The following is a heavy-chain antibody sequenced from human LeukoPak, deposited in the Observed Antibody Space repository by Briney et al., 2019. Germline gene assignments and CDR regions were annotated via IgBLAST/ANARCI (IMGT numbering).Heavy chain of an antibody. D-gene: IGHD3-10*01. CDR3: ATLLWFGEDYFDY. J-gene: IGHJ4*02. Sequence: SETLSLTCTVSGGSISSNYWNWIRQPPGKGLEWIGSIYYSGSANYNPSLKSRVTISVDTSKNQFSLKQSSVTAADTAVYYCATLLWFGEDYFDYWGQGTLVTVSS. V-gene: IGHV4-59*12. CDR2: IYYSGSA. CDR1: GGSISSNY.